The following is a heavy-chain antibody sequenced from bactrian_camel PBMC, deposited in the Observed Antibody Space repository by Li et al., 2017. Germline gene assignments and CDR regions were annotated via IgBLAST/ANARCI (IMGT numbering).Heavy chain of an antibody. D-gene: IGHD4*01. CDR1: TYTYSSYC. V-gene: IGHV3S1*01. CDR3: AKSSGIAIKFSADFPH. CDR2: IDTDGSST. J-gene: IGHJ6*01. Sequence: HVQLVESGGGLVQAGGSLRLSCAASTYTYSSYCMGWFRQAPGKEREGVAAIDTDGSSTYSASVKGRFTISKDDAKNTLYLQLNSLKTEDTAMYYCAKSSGIAIKFSADFPHWGHGTQVTVS.